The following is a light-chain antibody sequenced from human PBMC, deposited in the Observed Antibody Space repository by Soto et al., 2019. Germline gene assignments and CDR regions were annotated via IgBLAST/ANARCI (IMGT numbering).Light chain of an antibody. CDR2: QSS. CDR3: MQGTRLPPT. Sequence: DVVMTQSPLSLPVTLGQPASISFRSSKSLVDSDGIAYLSWFQQRPVQSPRRLIYQSSRRDSGVPDRFSGSGSGTDFTRQINRVEPEDVGIYYCMQGTRLPPTFGRGTSVEIK. CDR1: KSLVDSDGIAY. J-gene: IGKJ1*01. V-gene: IGKV2-30*01.